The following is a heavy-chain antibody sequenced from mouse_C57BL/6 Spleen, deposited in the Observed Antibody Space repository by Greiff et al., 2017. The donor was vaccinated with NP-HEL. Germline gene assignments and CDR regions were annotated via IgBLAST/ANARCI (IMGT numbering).Heavy chain of an antibody. CDR1: GYTFTSYW. CDR3: ARVEDYDYGEAWFAY. V-gene: IGHV1-69*01. J-gene: IGHJ3*01. CDR2: IDPSDSYT. D-gene: IGHD2-4*01. Sequence: QVQLQQPGAELVMPGASVKLSCKASGYTFTSYWMHWVKQRPGQGLEWIGEIDPSDSYTNYNQKFKGKSTLTVDKSSSTAYMQLSSLTSEDSAVYYCARVEDYDYGEAWFAYWGQGTLVTVSA.